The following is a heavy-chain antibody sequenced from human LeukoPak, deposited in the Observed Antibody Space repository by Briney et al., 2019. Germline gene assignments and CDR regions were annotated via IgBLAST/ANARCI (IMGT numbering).Heavy chain of an antibody. D-gene: IGHD6-19*01. CDR1: GGSIGGHTFY. CDR2: IYYNGNT. J-gene: IGHJ3*02. Sequence: SETLSLTCNVSGGSIGGHTFYWDWIQQPPGKGLEWIATIYYNGNTFYNPSLKSRVAISIDMSKSQFSLHLSSVTAADTAIYYCARLTALAGHRGAFDIWGPGTMVTVSS. V-gene: IGHV4-39*01. CDR3: ARLTALAGHRGAFDI.